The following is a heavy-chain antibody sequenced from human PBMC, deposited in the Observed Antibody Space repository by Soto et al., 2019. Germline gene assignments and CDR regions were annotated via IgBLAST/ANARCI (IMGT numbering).Heavy chain of an antibody. V-gene: IGHV1-69*13. J-gene: IGHJ4*02. CDR3: ARGAIVPFYYFDY. CDR1: GGTFSSYA. CDR2: IIPIFGTA. D-gene: IGHD1-26*01. Sequence: SVKVSCKASGGTFSSYAISWVRQAPGQGLEWMGGIIPIFGTANYAQKFQGRVTITADESTSTAYMELSSLRYEDTAVYYCARGAIVPFYYFDYWGQGTLVTVSS.